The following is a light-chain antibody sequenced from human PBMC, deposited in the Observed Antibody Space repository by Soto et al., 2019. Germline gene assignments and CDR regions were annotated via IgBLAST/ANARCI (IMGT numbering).Light chain of an antibody. CDR1: QTVGRY. Sequence: EMVLTQSPATLSLSPGDRVTLSCRASQTVGRYLSWYQHSPGQGPRLPVYDASNRATGIPARFSGSGSETDFTLTISSLEPEDFAVYYCQQRLHWPITFGQGTRLEIK. V-gene: IGKV3-11*01. CDR3: QQRLHWPIT. CDR2: DAS. J-gene: IGKJ5*01.